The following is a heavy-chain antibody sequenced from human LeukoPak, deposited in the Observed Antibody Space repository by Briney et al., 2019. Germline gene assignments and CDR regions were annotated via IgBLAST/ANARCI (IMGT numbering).Heavy chain of an antibody. CDR1: GYTLTELS. CDR3: ATAAHSSGWFPAEYFQH. D-gene: IGHD6-19*01. CDR2: FDPEDGET. V-gene: IGHV1-24*01. J-gene: IGHJ1*01. Sequence: ASVKVSCKVSGYTLTELSMHWVRQAPGKGLEWMGGFDPEDGETVYAQKFQGRVTLTEDTSTDTAYMELSSLRSEDTAVYYCATAAHSSGWFPAEYFQHWGQGTLVTVSS.